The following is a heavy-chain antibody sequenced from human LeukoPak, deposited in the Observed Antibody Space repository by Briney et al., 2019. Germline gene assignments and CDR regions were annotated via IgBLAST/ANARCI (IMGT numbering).Heavy chain of an antibody. V-gene: IGHV3-74*01. CDR2: LNSDGSSI. J-gene: IGHJ6*02. D-gene: IGHD3-22*01. CDR3: ARSHYYDGSDFYYYYGLDV. CDR1: GFTFNNYW. Sequence: PGGSLRLSCAASGFTFNNYWMHWVRQGPGKGLVWVSRLNSDGSSIRYADSVKGRFTISRDNAKNTLSLQMNSLRAEDTAVYYCARSHYYDGSDFYYYYGLDVWGQGTTVTVSS.